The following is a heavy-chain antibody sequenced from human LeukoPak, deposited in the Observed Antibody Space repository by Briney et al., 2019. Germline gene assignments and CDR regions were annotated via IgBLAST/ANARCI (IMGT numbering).Heavy chain of an antibody. J-gene: IGHJ5*02. CDR1: GYPFITYE. CDR2: VHPNSGNT. Sequence: GASVKVSCKASGYPFITYEINWVRQASGQGLEWMGWVHPNSGNTAYAQKFQGRVTMTGDTSISTGYMELSSLTYEDTAVYYCTRGPRDDPWGQGTPVTVSS. V-gene: IGHV1-8*01. CDR3: TRGPRDDP.